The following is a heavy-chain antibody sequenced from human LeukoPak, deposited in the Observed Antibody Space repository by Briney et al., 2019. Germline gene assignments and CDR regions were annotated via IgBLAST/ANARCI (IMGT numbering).Heavy chain of an antibody. CDR3: ARGYSGYDVFDY. D-gene: IGHD5-12*01. J-gene: IGHJ4*02. CDR2: ISSSSSYI. V-gene: IGHV3-21*01. CDR1: GFTFSGYS. Sequence: GGSLRLSCAASGFTFSGYSMNWVRQAPGKGLEWVSSISSSSSYIYYADSVKGRFTISRDNAKNSLYLQMNSLRAEDTAVYYCARGYSGYDVFDYWGQGTLVTVSS.